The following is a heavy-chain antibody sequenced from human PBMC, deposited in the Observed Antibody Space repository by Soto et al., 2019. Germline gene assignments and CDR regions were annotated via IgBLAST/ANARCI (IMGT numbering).Heavy chain of an antibody. D-gene: IGHD3-3*01. J-gene: IGHJ6*02. V-gene: IGHV3-21*01. CDR2: ISSSSSYI. CDR1: GFTFSSYS. Sequence: VGSLRLSCAASGFTFSSYSMNWVRQAPGKGLEWVSSISSSSSYIYYADSVKGRFTISRDNAKNSLYLQMNSLRAEDTAVYYCARTGPYYDFWSGYQTGFQFYYYYGMDVWGQGTTVTVSS. CDR3: ARTGPYYDFWSGYQTGFQFYYYYGMDV.